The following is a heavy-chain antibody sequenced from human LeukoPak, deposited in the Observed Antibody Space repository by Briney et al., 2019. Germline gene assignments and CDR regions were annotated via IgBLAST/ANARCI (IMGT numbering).Heavy chain of an antibody. Sequence: SVKVSCKASGGTFSSYTISWVRQAPGQGLEWMGRIIPIFGTANYAQKFQGRVTITADESTSTAYMELISLRSEDTAVYYCARDLYGELGWFDPWGQGTLVTVSS. CDR2: IIPIFGTA. J-gene: IGHJ5*02. CDR1: GGTFSSYT. CDR3: ARDLYGELGWFDP. V-gene: IGHV1-69*13. D-gene: IGHD1-26*01.